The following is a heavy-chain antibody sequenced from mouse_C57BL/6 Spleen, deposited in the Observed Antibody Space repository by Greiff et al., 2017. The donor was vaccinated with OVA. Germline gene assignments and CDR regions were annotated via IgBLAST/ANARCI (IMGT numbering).Heavy chain of an antibody. V-gene: IGHV1-59*01. D-gene: IGHD2-4*01. Sequence: QVQLQQPGAELVRPGTSVKLSCKASGYTFTSYWMHWVQQRPGQGLEWIGVIDPSDSYTNYNQKFKGKATLTVDTSSSTAYMQLSSLTSEDSAVYYCARGDDDRYFDVWGTGTTVTVSS. CDR1: GYTFTSYW. CDR3: ARGDDDRYFDV. J-gene: IGHJ1*03. CDR2: IDPSDSYT.